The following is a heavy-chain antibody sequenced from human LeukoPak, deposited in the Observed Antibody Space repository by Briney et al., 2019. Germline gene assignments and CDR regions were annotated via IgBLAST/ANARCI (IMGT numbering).Heavy chain of an antibody. CDR2: INPNTGAT. Sequence: ASVKVSCKASGYTFNAYFMHWVRQAPGQGLEWMGWINPNTGATNYAQKFQGRVTLTRDTSITTVYMELSSLKSDDTAVYYCARGQLHSSSWHDCWGQGTLVTVSS. J-gene: IGHJ4*02. D-gene: IGHD6-13*01. V-gene: IGHV1-2*02. CDR3: ARGQLHSSSWHDC. CDR1: GYTFNAYF.